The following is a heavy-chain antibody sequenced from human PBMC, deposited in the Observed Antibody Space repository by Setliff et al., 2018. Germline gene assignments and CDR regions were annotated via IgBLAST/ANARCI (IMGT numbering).Heavy chain of an antibody. Sequence: ASVKVSCKASGYTFTSYAMHWARQAPGQRLEWMGWINAGNGNTKYSQKFQGRVTITRDTSASTAYMELSSLRSEDTAVYYCARVPVVGATKLYWFDPWGQGTLVTVSS. J-gene: IGHJ5*02. V-gene: IGHV1-3*01. D-gene: IGHD1-26*01. CDR2: INAGNGNT. CDR1: GYTFTSYA. CDR3: ARVPVVGATKLYWFDP.